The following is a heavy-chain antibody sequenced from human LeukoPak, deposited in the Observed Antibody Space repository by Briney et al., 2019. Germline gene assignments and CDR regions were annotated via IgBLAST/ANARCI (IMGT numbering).Heavy chain of an antibody. V-gene: IGHV3-23*01. CDR3: AKDAGYYDSSASDY. J-gene: IGHJ4*02. CDR2: ISGSGGST. D-gene: IGHD3-22*01. Sequence: PGGSLRLSCAASGFTFSSYAMSWVRQAPGKGLEWVSTISGSGGSTYYADSVKGRFTISRDNSKNTLYLQMNSLRAEDTAVYYCAKDAGYYDSSASDYWGQGSLVTVSS. CDR1: GFTFSSYA.